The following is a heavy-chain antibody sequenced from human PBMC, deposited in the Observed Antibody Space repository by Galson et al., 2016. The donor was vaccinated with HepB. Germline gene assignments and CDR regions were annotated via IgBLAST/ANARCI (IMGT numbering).Heavy chain of an antibody. CDR2: IWYDGTNK. J-gene: IGHJ6*02. Sequence: SLRLSCAASGFDFSSYGMHWVRQAPGRGLEWVGVIWYDGTNKYYADAVKGRFTISRDSSTDTLYLQMDSLRAEDTAVYYCARTRSITIFDGMDVWGQGTTVTVSS. CDR1: GFDFSSYG. D-gene: IGHD3-3*01. V-gene: IGHV3-33*01. CDR3: ARTRSITIFDGMDV.